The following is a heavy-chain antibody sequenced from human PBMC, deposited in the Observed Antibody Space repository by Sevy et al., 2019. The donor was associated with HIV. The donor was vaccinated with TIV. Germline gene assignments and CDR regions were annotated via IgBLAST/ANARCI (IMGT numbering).Heavy chain of an antibody. CDR3: AKQERSFYEDKTGYYADGPSVDY. D-gene: IGHD3-9*01. Sequence: GGSLRLSCAASGFIFSGYGMHWVRQAPGRGLEWVSFISFDGNKKYYAEFVKGRFTISKDTSKNTLFLEMNSLGAEDTAVYFCAKQERSFYEDKTGYYADGPSVDYWGQGTLVTVSS. CDR2: ISFDGNKK. J-gene: IGHJ4*01. V-gene: IGHV3-30*18. CDR1: GFIFSGYG.